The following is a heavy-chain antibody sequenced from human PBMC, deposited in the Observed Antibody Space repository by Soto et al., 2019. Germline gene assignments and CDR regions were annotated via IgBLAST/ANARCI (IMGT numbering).Heavy chain of an antibody. CDR1: GGSISSGGYS. D-gene: IGHD6-19*01. CDR3: ARGGIAVAGTGYNWFDP. V-gene: IGHV4-30-2*01. Sequence: LSLTCAVSGGSISSGGYSWSWIRQPPGKGLEWIGYIYHSGSTYYNPSLKSRVTISVDRSKNQFSLKLSSVTAADTAVYYCARGGIAVAGTGYNWFDPWGQGTLVTVSS. J-gene: IGHJ5*02. CDR2: IYHSGST.